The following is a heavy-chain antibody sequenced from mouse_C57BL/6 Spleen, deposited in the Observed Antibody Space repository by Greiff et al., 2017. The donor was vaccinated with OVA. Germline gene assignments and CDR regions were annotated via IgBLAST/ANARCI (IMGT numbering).Heavy chain of an antibody. CDR2: IWSGGST. CDR3: ASHSMALYAMDY. J-gene: IGHJ4*01. D-gene: IGHD1-1*02. V-gene: IGHV2-2*01. Sequence: VKVVESGPGLVQPSQSLSITCTVSGFSLTSYGVHWVRQSPGKGLEWLGVIWSGGSTDYNAAFISRLSISKDNSKSQVFFKMNSLQADDTAIYYCASHSMALYAMDYWGQGTSVTVSS. CDR1: GFSLTSYG.